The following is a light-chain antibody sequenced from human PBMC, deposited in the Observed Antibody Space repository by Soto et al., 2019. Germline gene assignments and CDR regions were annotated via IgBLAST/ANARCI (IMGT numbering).Light chain of an antibody. CDR3: QQSYCAIT. CDR1: QSIYTY. CDR2: AAS. Sequence: DIQMTQSPSSLSASIGDRVSISCRASQSIYTYLNWYQQKPGNAPELLIHAASTLQSGVPSRFSGSGSGTDCTLSISSLQPEDVATYYCQQSYCAITFCQGTRLEIK. J-gene: IGKJ5*01. V-gene: IGKV1-39*01.